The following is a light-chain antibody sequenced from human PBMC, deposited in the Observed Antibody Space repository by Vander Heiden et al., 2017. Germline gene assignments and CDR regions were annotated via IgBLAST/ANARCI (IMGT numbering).Light chain of an antibody. Sequence: DIPMTQSPTSLSASGGDRVTITCRASQAISRFLNWYQQKPGKAPKLLIYAASSLQSGVPSTFSGSGSGTDFTLTISSLQPEDFATYYCQQSYSTPRTFGQGTKVEIK. V-gene: IGKV1-39*01. J-gene: IGKJ1*01. CDR1: QAISRF. CDR2: AAS. CDR3: QQSYSTPRT.